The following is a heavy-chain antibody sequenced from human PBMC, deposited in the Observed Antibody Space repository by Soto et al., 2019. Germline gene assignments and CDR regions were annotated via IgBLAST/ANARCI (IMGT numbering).Heavy chain of an antibody. J-gene: IGHJ6*02. CDR1: GFTFSDYC. CDR2: ISSNSRYT. CDR3: VRDSSYGLDV. Sequence: PGGSLRRSCAASGFTFSDYCMNWIRQAPGKGLEWVSYISSNSRYTNYAHSVKGRFSISRDNAKNSLFLEMSRLRAEDTALYYCVRDSSYGLDVWGLGTTVTVSS. V-gene: IGHV3-11*05. D-gene: IGHD6-6*01.